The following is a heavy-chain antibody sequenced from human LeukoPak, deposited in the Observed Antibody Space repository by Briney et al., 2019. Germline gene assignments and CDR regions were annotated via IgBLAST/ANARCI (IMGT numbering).Heavy chain of an antibody. CDR3: ARRFRGMATKLWFDP. CDR1: GGSISSSSYY. CDR2: IYYSGST. J-gene: IGHJ5*02. Sequence: SETLSLTCTVSGGSISSSSYYWGWIRQPPGKGLEWIGSIYYSGSTYYNPSLKSRVTISVDTSKNQFSLKLSSVTAADTAVYYCARRFRGMATKLWFDPWGQGTLVTVSS. V-gene: IGHV4-39*01. D-gene: IGHD5-12*01.